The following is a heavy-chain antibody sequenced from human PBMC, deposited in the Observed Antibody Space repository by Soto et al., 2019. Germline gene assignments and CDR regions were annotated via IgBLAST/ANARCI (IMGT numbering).Heavy chain of an antibody. Sequence: RRLSCAASGFTFSSYGMHWVRQAPGKGLEWVAVIWYDGSNKYYADSVKGRFTISRDNSKNTLYLQMNSLRAEDTAVYYCARDRRHYDFWSGYWHLYYYYGMDVWGQGTTVTVSS. CDR3: ARDRRHYDFWSGYWHLYYYYGMDV. CDR1: GFTFSSYG. D-gene: IGHD3-3*01. CDR2: IWYDGSNK. V-gene: IGHV3-33*01. J-gene: IGHJ6*02.